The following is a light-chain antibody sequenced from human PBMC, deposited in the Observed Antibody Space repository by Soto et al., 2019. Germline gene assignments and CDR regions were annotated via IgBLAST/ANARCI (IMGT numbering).Light chain of an antibody. CDR2: GAS. CDR1: QGIRSY. J-gene: IGKJ1*01. Sequence: AIRMTQSPSSFSASTGDRVTITCRASQGIRSYFAWYQQKPGKAPKLLIYGASTLQSGVQSRFSGSGSGTDFTLTISCLQSEDFATYYCQQYYSYPLTFGQGTKVEIK. V-gene: IGKV1-8*01. CDR3: QQYYSYPLT.